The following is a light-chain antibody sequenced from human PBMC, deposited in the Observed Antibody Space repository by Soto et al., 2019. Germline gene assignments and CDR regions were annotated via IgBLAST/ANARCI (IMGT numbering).Light chain of an antibody. J-gene: IGLJ3*02. Sequence: QPVLTQSPSASAFLGASVKLTCTLSSGHSSYAIAWHQQQPEKGPRYLMKLNSDGSHTKGDGIPDRFSGSSSGAERYLTISSLQSEDEADYYCQTWVTGIQVFGGGTKLTVL. CDR1: SGHSSYA. CDR3: QTWVTGIQV. V-gene: IGLV4-69*01. CDR2: LNSDGSH.